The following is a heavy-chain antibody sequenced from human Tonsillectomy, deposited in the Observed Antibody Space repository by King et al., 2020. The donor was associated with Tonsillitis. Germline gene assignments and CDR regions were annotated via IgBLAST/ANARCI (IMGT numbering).Heavy chain of an antibody. CDR1: GYTFATYW. D-gene: IGHD5-12*01. J-gene: IGHJ1*01. Sequence: QLVQSGSEVKKPGESLKISCKGFGYTFATYWIAWVRQMPGKGLEWMGIVYPVDSDIKYNPSFQGQVTISADKSTNTAYLQWSSLTVSDTAIYYCASSSPRGVSVATYWGQGTLVTVSS. CDR3: ASSSPRGVSVATY. V-gene: IGHV5-51*01. CDR2: VYPVDSDI.